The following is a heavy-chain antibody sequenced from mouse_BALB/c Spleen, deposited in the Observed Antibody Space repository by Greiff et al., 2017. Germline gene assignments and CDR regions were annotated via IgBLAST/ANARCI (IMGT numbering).Heavy chain of an antibody. Sequence: VQLQQPGAELVKPGASVKLSCKASGYTFTSYWMHWVKQRPGQGLEWIGEINPSNGRTNYNEKFKSKATLTVDKSSSTAYMQLSSLTSEDSAVYYCARRGYYGSNPFAYWGQGTLVTVSA. CDR1: GYTFTSYW. CDR2: INPSNGRT. CDR3: ARRGYYGSNPFAY. J-gene: IGHJ3*01. D-gene: IGHD2-2*01. V-gene: IGHV1S81*02.